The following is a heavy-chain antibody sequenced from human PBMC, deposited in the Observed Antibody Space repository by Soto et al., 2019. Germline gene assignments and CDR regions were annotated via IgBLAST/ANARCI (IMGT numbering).Heavy chain of an antibody. V-gene: IGHV3-33*01. CDR2: IWYDGRNK. Sequence: QVQLVESGGGVVHPGRSLRLSCAASGITFSSYGMHWVRQAPGKGLEWVAVIWYDGRNKYYAASVKGRFTISRDNSKNMVYLQMNSLRVEDTAVYHCASTSHWGQGTLVTVYS. J-gene: IGHJ4*02. CDR3: ASTSH. CDR1: GITFSSYG.